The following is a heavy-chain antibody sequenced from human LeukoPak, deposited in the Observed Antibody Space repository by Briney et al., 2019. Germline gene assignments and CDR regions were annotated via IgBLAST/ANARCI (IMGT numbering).Heavy chain of an antibody. CDR1: GFTVSSNY. CDR3: AKDRGYHYDSSGYYRMDAFDI. J-gene: IGHJ3*02. V-gene: IGHV3-30*02. D-gene: IGHD3-22*01. Sequence: QPGGSLRLSCAASGFTVSSNYMSWVRQAPGKGLEWVAFIRYDEINKYYADSVKGRFTISRDSSKNTLYLQMNSLRAEDTAVYYCAKDRGYHYDSSGYYRMDAFDIWGQGTMVTVSS. CDR2: IRYDEINK.